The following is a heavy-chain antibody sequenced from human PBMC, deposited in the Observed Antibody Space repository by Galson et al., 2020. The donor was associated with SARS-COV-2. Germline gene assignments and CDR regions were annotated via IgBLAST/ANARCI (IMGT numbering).Heavy chain of an antibody. CDR3: ARDLHGQEIVVVPAAMAAVVPVTPVGY. CDR1: GFTFSSYG. D-gene: IGHD2-2*01. J-gene: IGHJ4*02. V-gene: IGHV3-30*03. CDR2: ISYDGSNK. Sequence: GESLKISCAASGFTFSSYGMHWVRQAPGKGLEWVAVISYDGSNKYYADSVKGRFTISRDNSKNTLYLQMNSLRAEDTAVYYCARDLHGQEIVVVPAAMAAVVPVTPVGYWGQGTLVTVSS.